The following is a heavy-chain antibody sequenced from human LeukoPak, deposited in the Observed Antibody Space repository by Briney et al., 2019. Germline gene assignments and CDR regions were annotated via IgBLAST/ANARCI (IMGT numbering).Heavy chain of an antibody. Sequence: PGGSLRLSCAASGFTFSSYGMHWVRQAPGKGLEWVAFIRYDGSNKYYADSVKGRFTISRDNSKNTLYLQMNSLRAEDTAVYYCAKAPTWTDWSTYFDYWGQGTLVTVSS. D-gene: IGHD3-9*01. CDR3: AKAPTWTDWSTYFDY. CDR1: GFTFSSYG. V-gene: IGHV3-30*02. J-gene: IGHJ4*02. CDR2: IRYDGSNK.